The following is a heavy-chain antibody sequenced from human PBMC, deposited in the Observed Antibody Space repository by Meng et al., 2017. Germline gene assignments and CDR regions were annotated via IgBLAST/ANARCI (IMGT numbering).Heavy chain of an antibody. J-gene: IGHJ4*02. Sequence: EVQLVESGVGLVQPGGSLRLSCAASGFTCNNYWMHWVRQVPGKGVVWVSRISGDGSITNYAVSVKGRFTISRDNAKNTLYLQMNSLRPEDTAVYYCLDEAPRSDYWGQGSLVTVSS. V-gene: IGHV3-74*01. CDR3: LDEAPRSDY. CDR1: GFTCNNYW. CDR2: ISGDGSIT. D-gene: IGHD1-1*01.